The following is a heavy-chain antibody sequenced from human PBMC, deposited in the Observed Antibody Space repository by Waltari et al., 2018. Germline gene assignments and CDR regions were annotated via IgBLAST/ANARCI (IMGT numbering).Heavy chain of an antibody. Sequence: EVQLVETGGGLIQPGGSLRLSCAAPGFSVTSNYMHWVRQAPGTGLGWVSVVCSGDNTFYADSVKGRFTISRDNAKNTVDLQMTGLRADDTAVYYCAREPSNRSGPGRGAFDIWGQGTMVTVSS. V-gene: IGHV3-53*02. J-gene: IGHJ3*02. CDR3: AREPSNRSGPGRGAFDI. CDR1: GFSVTSNY. CDR2: VCSGDNT. D-gene: IGHD1-26*01.